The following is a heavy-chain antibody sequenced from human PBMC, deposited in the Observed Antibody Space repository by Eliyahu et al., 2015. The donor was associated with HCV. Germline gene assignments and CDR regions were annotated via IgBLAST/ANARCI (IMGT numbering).Heavy chain of an antibody. D-gene: IGHD5-12*01. CDR2: MRSRAFGGTT. CDR1: GFTFGDSA. J-gene: IGHJ5*02. CDR3: TKSGYDYWAHWFDP. Sequence: VESGGGLVKPGRSLRLSCTASGFTFGDSAMSWFRQAPGKGLEWVGFMRSRAFGGTTEYAASVKGRFTISTDDSKRIAYLQMNSLKIEDTAVYYCTKSGYDYWAHWFDPWGQGTLVTVSS. V-gene: IGHV3-49*05.